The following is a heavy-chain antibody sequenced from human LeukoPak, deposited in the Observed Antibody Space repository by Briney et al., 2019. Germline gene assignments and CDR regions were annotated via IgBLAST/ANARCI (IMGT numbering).Heavy chain of an antibody. CDR1: GFTFSTYW. Sequence: PGGSLRLSCTASGFTFSTYWMTWVRQAPGKGLEWVASINQDENRRHYVPSARGRFTISRDNAKNSLLLQMNSLTAEDTAIYYCARSGPQAPDCYHYWGQGTQVTVSS. J-gene: IGHJ4*02. CDR2: INQDENRR. D-gene: IGHD2-21*02. CDR3: ARSGPQAPDCYHY. V-gene: IGHV3-7*03.